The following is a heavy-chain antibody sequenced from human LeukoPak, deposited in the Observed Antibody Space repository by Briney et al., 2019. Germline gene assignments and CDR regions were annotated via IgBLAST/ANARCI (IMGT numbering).Heavy chain of an antibody. V-gene: IGHV4-4*07. J-gene: IGHJ5*02. CDR1: GGSISSYY. Sequence: SETLSLTCTGSGGSISSYYWSWIRQPAARGLEWIGRIYTTGRTNYNASLKSRVIMSVDTSNNQFSLKLSSVTAADTAVYYCARDLPSYYYDSGNMFDPWGQGILVTVSS. D-gene: IGHD3-10*01. CDR3: ARDLPSYYYDSGNMFDP. CDR2: IYTTGRT.